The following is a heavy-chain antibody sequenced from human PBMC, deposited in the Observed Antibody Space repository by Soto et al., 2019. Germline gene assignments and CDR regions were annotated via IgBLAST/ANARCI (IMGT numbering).Heavy chain of an antibody. Sequence: EVQLVESGGGLVQPGGSLRLSCAASGFTFSSYEMNWVRQAPGKGLEWVSYISSSGSTIYYADSVKGRFTISRDNAKNSLYLQVNSLRAEDTAVYYCARVPGGLTTVTTRGPIWGQGTLVTVSS. CDR2: ISSSGSTI. J-gene: IGHJ4*02. D-gene: IGHD4-17*01. V-gene: IGHV3-48*03. CDR1: GFTFSSYE. CDR3: ARVPGGLTTVTTRGPI.